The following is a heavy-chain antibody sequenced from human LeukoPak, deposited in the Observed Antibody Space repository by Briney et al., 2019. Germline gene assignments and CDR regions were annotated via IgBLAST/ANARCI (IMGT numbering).Heavy chain of an antibody. J-gene: IGHJ3*02. CDR3: ARTFAVTTSVKAFDI. V-gene: IGHV4-59*12. CDR1: GGSFSGYY. Sequence: PSETLSLTCAVYGGSFSGYYWSWIRQPPGKGLEWIGYIYYSGTTNYNPSLKSRVTMSVDTSKNQFSLKLSSVTAADTAVYYCARTFAVTTSVKAFDIWGQGTMVTVSS. D-gene: IGHD4-17*01. CDR2: IYYSGTT.